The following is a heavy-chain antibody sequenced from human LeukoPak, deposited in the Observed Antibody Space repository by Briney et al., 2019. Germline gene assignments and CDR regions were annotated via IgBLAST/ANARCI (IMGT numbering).Heavy chain of an antibody. Sequence: PSETLSPTCAVYGGSFSGYYWSWIRQPPGKGLEWIGEINHSGSTNYNPSLKSRVTISVDTSKNQFSLKLSSVTAADTAVYYCASRYSYGLIDYWGQGTLVTVSS. D-gene: IGHD5-18*01. J-gene: IGHJ4*02. CDR2: INHSGST. CDR1: GGSFSGYY. CDR3: ASRYSYGLIDY. V-gene: IGHV4-34*01.